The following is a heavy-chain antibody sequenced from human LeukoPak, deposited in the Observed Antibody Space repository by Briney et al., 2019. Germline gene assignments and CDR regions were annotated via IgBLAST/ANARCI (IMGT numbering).Heavy chain of an antibody. Sequence: PGGSLRLSCAASGFTVSSNFMSWVRQAPGKGLEWVSLIYSDGNTFYADSVKGRFTTSRDKSKNTLYLQMNSLRAEDTAVYYCARGYCSGTSCYANWFDPWGQGTLVTVSS. J-gene: IGHJ5*02. CDR3: ARGYCSGTSCYANWFDP. CDR1: GFTVSSNF. D-gene: IGHD2-2*01. V-gene: IGHV3-66*02. CDR2: IYSDGNT.